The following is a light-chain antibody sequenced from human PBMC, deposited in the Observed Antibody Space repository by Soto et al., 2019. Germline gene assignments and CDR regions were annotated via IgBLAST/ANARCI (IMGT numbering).Light chain of an antibody. V-gene: IGKV3-15*01. J-gene: IGKJ1*01. CDR2: GAA. Sequence: ELVKKHATATLSVSPGVRAALSCRASQSVFSSLAWXXXXXXXAXXXVIYGAATRATSIPARFSGSGSGTEFTLTISSLQFEDFAVYFCQQYHNWPAFGQGTKV. CDR3: QQYHNWPA. CDR1: QSVFSS.